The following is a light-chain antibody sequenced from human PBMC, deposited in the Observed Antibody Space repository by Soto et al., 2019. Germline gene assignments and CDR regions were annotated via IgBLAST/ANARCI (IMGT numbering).Light chain of an antibody. CDR2: DAS. V-gene: IGKV1-5*01. Sequence: DIQLTQSPSFLSASVGDRVTITCRASQSIKNWLAWYQQKPGTAPKFLIYDASTLESGVPSRFSGSGSGTEFTLTISSLQADDFATYFCQQYDDYPLTFGGGTKVDIK. J-gene: IGKJ4*01. CDR3: QQYDDYPLT. CDR1: QSIKNW.